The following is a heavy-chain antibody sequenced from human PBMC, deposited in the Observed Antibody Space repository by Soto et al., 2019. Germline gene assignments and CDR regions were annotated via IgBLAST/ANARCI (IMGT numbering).Heavy chain of an antibody. D-gene: IGHD6-19*01. J-gene: IGHJ5*01. V-gene: IGHV1-18*01. Sequence: ASVKVSCKASGYTFTNYGITWVRQVPGQGLEWVGWIVTYNGNTNSAQKLQGRVTMTTDTSTCTAYMELRSLRSDDTAVYYCARGPQSTGWRGKWFDSWGQGTLVTVSS. CDR2: IVTYNGNT. CDR1: GYTFTNYG. CDR3: ARGPQSTGWRGKWFDS.